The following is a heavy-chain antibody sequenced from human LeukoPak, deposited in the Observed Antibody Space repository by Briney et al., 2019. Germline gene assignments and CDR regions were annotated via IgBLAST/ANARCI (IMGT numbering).Heavy chain of an antibody. CDR1: GGSISSSSYY. CDR2: IYYSGST. D-gene: IGHD3-3*01. CDR3: ARHTYYDFWSGSGPRWDY. V-gene: IGHV4-39*01. J-gene: IGHJ4*02. Sequence: PSQTLSLTCTVSGGSISSSSYYWGWIRQPPGKGLEWIGSIYYSGSTYYNPSLKSRVTISVDTSKNQFSLKLSSVTAADTAVYYCARHTYYDFWSGSGPRWDYWGQGTLVTVSS.